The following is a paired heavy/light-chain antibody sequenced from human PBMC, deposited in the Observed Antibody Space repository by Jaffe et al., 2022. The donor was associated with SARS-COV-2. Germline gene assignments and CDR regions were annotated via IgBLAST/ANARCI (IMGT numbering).Light chain of an antibody. Sequence: DIVMTQSPLSLPVTPGEPASISCRSSQSLLHSNGYNYLDWYLQKPGQSPQLLIYLGSNRASGVPDRFSGSGSGTDFTLKISRVEAEDVGVYYCMQALQTPHMYTFGQGTKLEIK. CDR3: MQALQTPHMYT. CDR2: LGS. J-gene: IGKJ2*01. V-gene: IGKV2-28*01. CDR1: QSLLHSNGYNY.
Heavy chain of an antibody. J-gene: IGHJ6*02. D-gene: IGHD3-3*01. CDR2: ISSSGSTI. CDR1: GFTFSSYE. V-gene: IGHV3-48*03. CDR3: ARGGREYYDFWSGYREYYYYGMDV. Sequence: EVQLVESGGGLVQPGGSLRLSCAASGFTFSSYEMNWVRQAPGKGLEWVSYISSSGSTIYYADSVKGRFTISRDNAKNSLYLQMNSLRAEDTAVYYCARGGREYYDFWSGYREYYYYGMDVWGQGTTVTVSS.